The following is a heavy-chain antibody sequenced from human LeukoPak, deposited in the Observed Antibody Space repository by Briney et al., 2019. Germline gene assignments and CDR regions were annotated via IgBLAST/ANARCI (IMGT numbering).Heavy chain of an antibody. CDR3: AGSLIDSSGYYPLYFDY. D-gene: IGHD3-22*01. CDR2: ISAYNGNT. Sequence: ASVKVSCKASGYTFTSYGISWVRQAPGQGLEWMGWISAYNGNTNYAQKLQGRVTMTTDTSTCTAYMELRSLRSDDTAVYYCAGSLIDSSGYYPLYFDYWGQGTLVTVSS. V-gene: IGHV1-18*01. J-gene: IGHJ4*02. CDR1: GYTFTSYG.